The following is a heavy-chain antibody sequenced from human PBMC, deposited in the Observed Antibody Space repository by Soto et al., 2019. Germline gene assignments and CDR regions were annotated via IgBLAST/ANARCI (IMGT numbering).Heavy chain of an antibody. V-gene: IGHV3-30*18. D-gene: IGHD3-3*01. CDR1: GFTFSSYG. CDR2: ISYDGSNK. CDR3: AKPGSVGVVTLYYFDY. Sequence: GGSLRLSCAASGFTFSSYGMHWVRQAPGKGLEWVAVISYDGSNKYYADSVKGRFTISRDNSKNTLYLQMNSLRAEDTAVYYCAKPGSVGVVTLYYFDYWGQGTLVTVSS. J-gene: IGHJ4*02.